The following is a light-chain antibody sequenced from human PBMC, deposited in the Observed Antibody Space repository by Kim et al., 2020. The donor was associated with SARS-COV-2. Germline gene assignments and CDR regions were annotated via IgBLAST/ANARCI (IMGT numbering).Light chain of an antibody. J-gene: IGKJ2*01. CDR1: QSVSNSY. CDR3: QQYGDSPYT. CDR2: DAS. V-gene: IGKV3-20*01. Sequence: LSAGERVTLSCGASQSVSNSYLAWHQQKPGQAPRLLIYDASSRATGIPDRFSGSGSGTDFTLTISRLEPEDFAVYYCQQYGDSPYTFGQGTKLEIK.